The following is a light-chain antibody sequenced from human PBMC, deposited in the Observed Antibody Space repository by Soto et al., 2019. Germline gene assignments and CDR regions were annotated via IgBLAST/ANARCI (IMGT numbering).Light chain of an antibody. CDR1: QSVSNNY. V-gene: IGKV3-20*01. CDR2: GAS. J-gene: IGKJ1*01. CDR3: QQFKGYLWT. Sequence: VFELSPGPLSLSPSVRATLTFRASQSVSNNYLAWYQQKPGQAPRLLIYGASNRATGIPDRFSGSGSGTDFTLTISSLQPDDFATYYCQQFKGYLWTFGQGTKVDIK.